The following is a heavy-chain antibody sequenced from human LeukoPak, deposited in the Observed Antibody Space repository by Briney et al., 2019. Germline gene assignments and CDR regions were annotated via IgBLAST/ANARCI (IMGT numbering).Heavy chain of an antibody. CDR1: GFIFSSSG. D-gene: IGHD2-15*01. J-gene: IGHJ5*02. Sequence: GGSLRLSCAASGFIFSSSGMHWVRQAPGKGLERVAVIWSDGSSKYYADSVKGRFTISRDNSKNTLYLQMNSLRVEDTAVYYCAREAVASWFDPWGQGTPVTVSS. V-gene: IGHV3-33*01. CDR2: IWSDGSSK. CDR3: AREAVASWFDP.